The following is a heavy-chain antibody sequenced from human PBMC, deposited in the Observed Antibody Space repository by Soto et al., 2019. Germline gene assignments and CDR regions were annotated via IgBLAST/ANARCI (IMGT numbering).Heavy chain of an antibody. CDR2: INPNSGGT. J-gene: IGHJ6*02. CDR1: VYTLTHYY. CDR3: ARALLFRYFDWLLPPTGDYYYGMDV. V-gene: IGHV1-2*04. Sequence: EPVSCKACVYTLTHYYIHEVRPAPGQGLEWMGWINPNSGGTNYAKKFRGWVTMTRDTSISTAYMELSRLRSADTAVYYCARALLFRYFDWLLPPTGDYYYGMDVWGQGTTVTVSS. D-gene: IGHD3-9*01.